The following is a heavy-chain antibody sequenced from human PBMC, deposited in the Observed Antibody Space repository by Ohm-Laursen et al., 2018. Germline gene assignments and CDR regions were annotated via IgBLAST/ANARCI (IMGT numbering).Heavy chain of an antibody. V-gene: IGHV4-4*07. D-gene: IGHD2-21*02. CDR2: IHSSGST. CDR1: GGSISGYY. CDR3: ARRDITKAFNI. Sequence: GTLSLTCTVSGGSISGYYWSWIRQTAGKGLEWIGRIHSSGSTNYNPSLQSRVTMSEDTSKNQFSLRLGSVTAADTAVYFCARRDITKAFNIWGQGTLVTVSS. J-gene: IGHJ3*02.